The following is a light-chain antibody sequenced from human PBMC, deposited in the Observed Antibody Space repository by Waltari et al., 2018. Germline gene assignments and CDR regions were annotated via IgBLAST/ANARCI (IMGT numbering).Light chain of an antibody. V-gene: IGLV2-14*01. CDR1: RIVLGGYNF. Sequence: QSALTSPASVSGSPGPPIPVSFTGPRIVLGGYNFVSWYQHHPGQPPNLMIYEVSYRPSGVSNRFSGSKSGNTASLTISGLQAEDEADYYCSSYTSSSTVVFGGGTKLTVL. CDR2: EVS. CDR3: SSYTSSSTVV. J-gene: IGLJ2*01.